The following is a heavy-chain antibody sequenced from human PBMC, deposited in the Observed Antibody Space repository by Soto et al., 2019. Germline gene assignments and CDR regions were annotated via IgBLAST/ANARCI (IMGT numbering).Heavy chain of an antibody. CDR2: IYSGGST. CDR3: GRSQHSSNLSVFDY. D-gene: IGHD6-13*01. V-gene: IGHV3-66*01. CDR1: GVSVCSKF. Sequence: GGSLRLSCAASGVSVCSKFMSWVRQAPGKGLEWVSVIYSGGSTYYADSVKGRFTISRDNSKNTLYLQMNSLRAEDTAVYYCGRSQHSSNLSVFDYWGERTLGTVSS. J-gene: IGHJ4*02.